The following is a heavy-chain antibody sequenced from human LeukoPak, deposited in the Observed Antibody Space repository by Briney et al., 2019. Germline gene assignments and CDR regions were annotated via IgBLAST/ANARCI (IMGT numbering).Heavy chain of an antibody. J-gene: IGHJ6*03. V-gene: IGHV5-51*01. CDR3: ARHGSTVLYYMDV. CDR2: IYPGDSDT. Sequence: GESLKISCKGSGYRFTSYWIGWVRQMPGKGLEWMGIIYPGDSDTRYSPSFQGQVTISADKSISTAYLQWSSLKASDTAMYYCARHGSTVLYYMDVWGKGTTVTVSS. CDR1: GYRFTSYW. D-gene: IGHD4-11*01.